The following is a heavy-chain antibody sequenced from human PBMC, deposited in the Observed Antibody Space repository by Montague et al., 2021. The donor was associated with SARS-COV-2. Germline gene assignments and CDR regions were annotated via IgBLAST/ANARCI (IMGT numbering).Heavy chain of an antibody. Sequence: SETLSLTCTVSGGSISSYYWNWIRQPPGKGLEWIGRIYISGSTNYDPSLKSRVTMSVDTSKNQFSLKLSSVTAADTAVYYCARGALFSVRSGFYSDAFDFWGQGTMVTVSS. CDR3: ARGALFSVRSGFYSDAFDF. CDR2: IYISGST. D-gene: IGHD3-22*01. J-gene: IGHJ3*01. CDR1: GGSISSYY. V-gene: IGHV4-4*07.